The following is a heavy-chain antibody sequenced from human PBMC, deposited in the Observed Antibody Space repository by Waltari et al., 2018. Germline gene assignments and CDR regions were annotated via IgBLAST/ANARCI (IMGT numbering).Heavy chain of an antibody. Sequence: EVQLVESGGGVVQPGGSLRLSCAVSGFTFSDHSMDWVRQAPVKGLEWVGRIREKASSYSTEYAASVKGRFTISRDDSKNSLYLQMNSLKTEDTGVYFCARVTTDTATVDYWGQGALVTVSS. D-gene: IGHD5-18*01. CDR2: IREKASSYST. CDR3: ARVTTDTATVDY. J-gene: IGHJ4*02. CDR1: GFTFSDHS. V-gene: IGHV3-72*01.